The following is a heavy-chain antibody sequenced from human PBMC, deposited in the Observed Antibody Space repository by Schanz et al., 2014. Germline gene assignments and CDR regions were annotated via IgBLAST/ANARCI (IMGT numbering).Heavy chain of an antibody. V-gene: IGHV3-21*01. J-gene: IGHJ6*01. CDR2: ISSSSSYI. CDR1: GFTFDDYA. D-gene: IGHD6-13*01. CDR3: ARGDDLEYLQNGGTGSRENV. Sequence: LSCAASGFTFDDYAMHWVRQVPGKGLEWVSSISSSSSYIYYADSVKVRFAISRDNAKNSMYLQMNSLRAEVTAGYHCARGDDLEYLQNGGTGSRENV.